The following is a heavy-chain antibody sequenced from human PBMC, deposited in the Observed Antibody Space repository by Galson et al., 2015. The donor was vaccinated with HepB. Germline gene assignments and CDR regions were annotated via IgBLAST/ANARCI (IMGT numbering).Heavy chain of an antibody. V-gene: IGHV1-18*04. D-gene: IGHD3-10*01. J-gene: IGHJ4*02. Sequence: SVKVSCKASGYTFTSYGISWVRQAPGQGLEWMGWISAYNGNTNYAQKLQGRVTMTTDTSTSTAYMELRSLRSDDTAVYYCARASRITMADYFDYWGQGTLVTVSS. CDR3: ARASRITMADYFDY. CDR1: GYTFTSYG. CDR2: ISAYNGNT.